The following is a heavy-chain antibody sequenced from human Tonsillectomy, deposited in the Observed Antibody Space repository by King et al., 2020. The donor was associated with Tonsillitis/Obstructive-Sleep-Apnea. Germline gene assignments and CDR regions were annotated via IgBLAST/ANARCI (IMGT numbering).Heavy chain of an antibody. CDR2: ISGICGST. Sequence: VQLVESGGGLVQPGGSLRLSCAASGFTFSSYAMSWVRQAPGKGLEWVSAISGICGSTYYADSVKGRFTISRDNSKNTLYLQMNSLRAEDTSVYYCAIYLYADCSSTSCYTWGFDYWRQGTLVTVSS. J-gene: IGHJ4*02. D-gene: IGHD2-2*02. CDR3: AIYLYADCSSTSCYTWGFDY. CDR1: GFTFSSYA. V-gene: IGHV3-23*04.